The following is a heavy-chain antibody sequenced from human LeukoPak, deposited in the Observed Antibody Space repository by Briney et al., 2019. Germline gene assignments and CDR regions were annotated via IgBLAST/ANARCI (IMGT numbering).Heavy chain of an antibody. CDR1: GGSISNSY. J-gene: IGHJ3*02. V-gene: IGHV4-59*01. D-gene: IGHD2-21*02. Sequence: SETLSLTCTISGGSISNSYWSWIRQPPGKGLEWIGYIYYSGSTNYNPSLKSRVTISVDTSKNQFSLKLSSVTAADTAVYYCARCGGDCYYSPAFDIWGQGTMVTVSS. CDR3: ARCGGDCYYSPAFDI. CDR2: IYYSGST.